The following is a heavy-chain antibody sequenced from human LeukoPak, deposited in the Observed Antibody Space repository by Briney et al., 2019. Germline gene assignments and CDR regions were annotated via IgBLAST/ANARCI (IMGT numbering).Heavy chain of an antibody. Sequence: ASVKVSCKASGYTFTSDYISWVRQAPGQGLGWMGWISAYNGNTNYAQKLQGRVTMTTDTSTSTAYMELRSLRSDDTAVYYCARGGSYRRTNWFDPWGQGTLVTVSS. V-gene: IGHV1-18*01. J-gene: IGHJ5*02. CDR3: ARGGSYRRTNWFDP. D-gene: IGHD1-26*01. CDR1: GYTFTSDY. CDR2: ISAYNGNT.